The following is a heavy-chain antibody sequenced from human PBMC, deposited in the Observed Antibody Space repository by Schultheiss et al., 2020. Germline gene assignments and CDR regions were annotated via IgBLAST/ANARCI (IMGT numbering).Heavy chain of an antibody. CDR1: GGSFSGYY. D-gene: IGHD3-16*01. CDR2: INHSGST. J-gene: IGHJ4*02. CDR3: ARVKRGGDFDY. V-gene: IGHV4-34*01. Sequence: SETLSLTCAVYGGSFSGYYWSWIRQPPGKGLEWIGEINHSGSTNYNPSLKSRVTISVDTSKHQFSLKLSSVTAADTAVYYCARVKRGGDFDYWGQGTLVTVSS.